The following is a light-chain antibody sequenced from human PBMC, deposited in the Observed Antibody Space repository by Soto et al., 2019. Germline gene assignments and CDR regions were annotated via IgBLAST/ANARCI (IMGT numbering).Light chain of an antibody. J-gene: IGLJ2*01. Sequence: QSALTQPASVSGSPGQSITISCTGTSSDVGSYNLVSWYQQHPGKPPKLMIYEGSKRPSGVSNRFSGSKSGNTASLTVSGLQAEDEADYYCCSYAGSSTPVVFGGGTKVTVL. CDR3: CSYAGSSTPVV. CDR2: EGS. CDR1: SSDVGSYNL. V-gene: IGLV2-23*01.